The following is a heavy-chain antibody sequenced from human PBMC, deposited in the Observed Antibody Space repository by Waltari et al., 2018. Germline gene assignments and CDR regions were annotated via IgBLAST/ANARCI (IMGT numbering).Heavy chain of an antibody. Sequence: EVQLVESGGGWVQPGSSLSLSCVASAFTSDDYAMHWVWQAPGKGREWVSGSYWSRHRIDNADSVKGRFTTSRDNAKNSLYLQMNSLRPEDTAVYYCTKDVNPGGADVWGQGTTVTVS. CDR2: SYWSRHRI. CDR3: TKDVNPGGADV. CDR1: AFTSDDYA. D-gene: IGHD3-10*01. J-gene: IGHJ6*02. V-gene: IGHV3-9*02.